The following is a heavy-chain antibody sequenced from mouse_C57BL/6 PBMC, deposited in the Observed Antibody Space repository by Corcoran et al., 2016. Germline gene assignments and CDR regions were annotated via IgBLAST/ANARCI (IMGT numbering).Heavy chain of an antibody. V-gene: IGHV9-3*01. CDR2: INTYSGVP. D-gene: IGHD2-5*01. Sequence: QIQLVQSGPELKKPGETVKISCKASGYTFTTYGMRWVKQAPGKGLKWMGWINTYSGVPTYADDFKGRFAFSLETSASTAYLQINNLKNEDTATYFCERGPYYSNLYVMDDWGQGTSVTVSS. CDR1: GYTFTTYG. CDR3: ERGPYYSNLYVMDD. J-gene: IGHJ4*01.